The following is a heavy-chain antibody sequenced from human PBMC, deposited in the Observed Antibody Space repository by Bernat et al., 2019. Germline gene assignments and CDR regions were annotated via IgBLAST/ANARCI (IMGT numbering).Heavy chain of an antibody. V-gene: IGHV3-30*18. D-gene: IGHD6-19*01. Sequence: QVQLVESGGGVVQPGRSLRLSCAASGFTFSSYGMHWVRQAPGKGLEWVAVISYDGSNKYYADSVKGRFTISRDNSKNTLYLQMNSLRAEDTAVYYCAKDGGGYGDYVPYWGQGTLVTVSS. CDR1: GFTFSSYG. CDR2: ISYDGSNK. J-gene: IGHJ4*02. CDR3: AKDGGGYGDYVPY.